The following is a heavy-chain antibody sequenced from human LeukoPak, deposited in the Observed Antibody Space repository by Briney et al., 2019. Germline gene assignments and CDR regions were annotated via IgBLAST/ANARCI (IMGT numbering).Heavy chain of an antibody. CDR2: IYYTGST. CDR1: GGSISSHY. Sequence: PSETLSLTCTVSGGSISSHYWSWIRQPPGKGLEWIGYIYYTGSTNYNPSLKSRVTISVDTSKNQFSLKLSSVTAADTAMYYCARGRWELPVDYWGQGTLVTVSS. CDR3: ARGRWELPVDY. J-gene: IGHJ4*02. D-gene: IGHD1-26*01. V-gene: IGHV4-59*08.